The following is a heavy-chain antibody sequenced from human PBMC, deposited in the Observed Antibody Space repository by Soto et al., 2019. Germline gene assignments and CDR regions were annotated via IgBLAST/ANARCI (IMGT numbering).Heavy chain of an antibody. Sequence: EVQLAESGGGLAQPGGSLRLSCAASGFTLNGYAMDWVRQAPGKGLEYVSGISSNGVGTYYAKSVQGRFTISRDNSKNTVYLQMGSLRPEDMAVYYCARRARPDFYYMDVWGKGTTVTVSS. CDR2: ISSNGVGT. D-gene: IGHD6-6*01. CDR1: GFTLNGYA. CDR3: ARRARPDFYYMDV. J-gene: IGHJ6*03. V-gene: IGHV3-64*01.